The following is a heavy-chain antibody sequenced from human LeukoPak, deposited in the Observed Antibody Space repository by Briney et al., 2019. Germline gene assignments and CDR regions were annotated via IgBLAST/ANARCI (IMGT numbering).Heavy chain of an antibody. CDR1: GGSIRSSSYY. Sequence: SETLSLTCTVSGGSIRSSSYYWGWIRQPPGKGLEWIGNIYYGGSTYYNPSLKSRVTISVDTSKNQFSLKLSSVTAADTAVYYCARGRDCSSTSCYSGYYYYGMDVWGQGTTVTVSS. CDR3: ARGRDCSSTSCYSGYYYYGMDV. J-gene: IGHJ6*02. D-gene: IGHD2-2*02. CDR2: IYYGGST. V-gene: IGHV4-39*07.